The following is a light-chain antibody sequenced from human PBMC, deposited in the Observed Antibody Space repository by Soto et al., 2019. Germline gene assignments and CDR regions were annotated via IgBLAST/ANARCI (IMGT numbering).Light chain of an antibody. CDR3: QQSDSIPRT. Sequence: DIQMTQSPSSLSASVGDRVTITCRASQSISNYLNWYQQKPGKAPKLLIYAASSLQSGVPSRFSGSGSGTDFTLTISSRQPEDFATYYCQQSDSIPRTFVQGTKVEIK. CDR2: AAS. CDR1: QSISNY. J-gene: IGKJ1*01. V-gene: IGKV1-39*01.